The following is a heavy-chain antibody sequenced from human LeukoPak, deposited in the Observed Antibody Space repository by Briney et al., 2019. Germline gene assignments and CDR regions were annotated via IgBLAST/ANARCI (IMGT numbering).Heavy chain of an antibody. CDR2: ITSNSYSM. D-gene: IGHD1-26*01. CDR3: ARGGEGSGTYWGLNY. J-gene: IGHJ4*02. V-gene: IGHV3-11*04. Sequence: GGSLRLSCAASGFTFSDYYMAWIRQAPGKGLEWISYITSNSYSMYYADSVEGRFTISRDNSKNTLYLQMNSLRDEDTAVYYCARGGEGSGTYWGLNYWGQGTLVTVSS. CDR1: GFTFSDYY.